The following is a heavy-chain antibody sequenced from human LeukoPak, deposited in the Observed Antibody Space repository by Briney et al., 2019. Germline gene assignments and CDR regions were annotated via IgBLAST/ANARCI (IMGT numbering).Heavy chain of an antibody. J-gene: IGHJ6*02. CDR1: GGSFSGYY. V-gene: IGHV4-34*01. Sequence: PSETLSLTCAVYGGSFSGYYWSWIRQPPGKGLEWIGEINHSGSTNYSPSLKSRVTISVDTSKNQFSLKLSSVTAADTAVYYCARGLIFFGFGDGSYYYYGMDVWGQGTTVTVSS. CDR2: INHSGST. D-gene: IGHD3-10*01. CDR3: ARGLIFFGFGDGSYYYYGMDV.